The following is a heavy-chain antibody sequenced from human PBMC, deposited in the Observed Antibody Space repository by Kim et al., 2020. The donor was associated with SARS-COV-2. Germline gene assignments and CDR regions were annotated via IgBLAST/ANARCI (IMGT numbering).Heavy chain of an antibody. Sequence: SETLSLTCTVSGYSISSGYYWGWIRQPPGKGLEWIGSIYHSGSTYYNPSLKSRVTISVDTSKNQFSLKLSSVTAADTAVYYCASMYYDSSGYYGDYGMDVWGQGTTVTVSS. CDR3: ASMYYDSSGYYGDYGMDV. D-gene: IGHD3-22*01. CDR1: GYSISSGYY. V-gene: IGHV4-38-2*02. J-gene: IGHJ6*02. CDR2: IYHSGST.